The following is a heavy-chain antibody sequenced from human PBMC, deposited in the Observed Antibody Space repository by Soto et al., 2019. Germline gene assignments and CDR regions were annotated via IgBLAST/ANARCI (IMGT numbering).Heavy chain of an antibody. D-gene: IGHD3-22*01. Sequence: SETLSLTCTVSGGSISSSSYYWGWIRQPPGKGLEWIGSIYYSGSTYYNPSLKSRVTISVDTSKNQFSLKLSSVTAADTAVYYCARDLRPYDSSGYYPNWYDPWGQGTLVTVSS. CDR2: IYYSGST. CDR3: ARDLRPYDSSGYYPNWYDP. V-gene: IGHV4-39*02. CDR1: GGSISSSSYY. J-gene: IGHJ5*02.